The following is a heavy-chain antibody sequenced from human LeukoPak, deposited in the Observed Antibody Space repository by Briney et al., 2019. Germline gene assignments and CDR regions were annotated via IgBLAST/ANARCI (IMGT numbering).Heavy chain of an antibody. CDR1: GYTFTSYA. CDR3: ARVAVRSSWYLDYYYYYYMDV. Sequence: ASVKVSCKASGYTFTSYAISWVRQAPGQGLEWMGWISAYNGNTNYAQKLQGRDTMTTDTSTSTAYMELRSLRSDDTAVYYCARVAVRSSWYLDYYYYYYMDVWGKGTTVTVSS. J-gene: IGHJ6*03. CDR2: ISAYNGNT. V-gene: IGHV1-18*04. D-gene: IGHD6-13*01.